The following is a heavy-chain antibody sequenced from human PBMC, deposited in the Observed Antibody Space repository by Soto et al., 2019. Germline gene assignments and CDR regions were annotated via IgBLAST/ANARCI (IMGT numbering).Heavy chain of an antibody. CDR2: ISQSGNT. J-gene: IGHJ4*02. D-gene: IGHD6-6*01. V-gene: IGHV4-34*01. CDR1: SGSFSGYY. CDR3: ARAPKVSGSSQTRPDF. Sequence: PSETLSLTCSIYSGSFSGYYWSWMRQPPGKGLEWIGEISQSGNTNYSPSLKSRVSISIDTSKKQFSLNLASVSAADTAVYYCARAPKVSGSSQTRPDFWGQGTLVTVSS.